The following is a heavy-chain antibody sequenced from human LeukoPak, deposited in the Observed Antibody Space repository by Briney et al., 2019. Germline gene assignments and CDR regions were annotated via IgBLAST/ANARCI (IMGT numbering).Heavy chain of an antibody. CDR1: GGSISSYY. CDR2: IYYSGST. D-gene: IGHD3-22*01. CDR3: ASYSYYYDSSGYFDY. Sequence: SQTLSLTCTVSGGSISSYYWSWIRQPPGKGLEWIGYIYYSGSTNYNPSLKSRVTISVDTSKNQFSLKLSSVTAADTAVYYCASYSYYYDSSGYFDYWGQGTLVTVSS. J-gene: IGHJ4*02. V-gene: IGHV4-59*01.